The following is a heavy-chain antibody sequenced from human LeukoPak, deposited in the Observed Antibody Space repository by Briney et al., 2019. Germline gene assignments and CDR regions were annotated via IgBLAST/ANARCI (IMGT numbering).Heavy chain of an antibody. CDR3: ARDTGEMFDP. CDR2: ISADGTAT. CDR1: GFVFNTYC. Sequence: PGGSLRLSCTASGFVFNTYCMHWIRQAPGKGLVWVAFISADGTATKYADSVKGRLTISRDNAKNTLYLQMNSLRVDDTAFYYCARDTGEMFDPWGQGTLVTVSS. V-gene: IGHV3-74*03. J-gene: IGHJ5*02. D-gene: IGHD3-16*01.